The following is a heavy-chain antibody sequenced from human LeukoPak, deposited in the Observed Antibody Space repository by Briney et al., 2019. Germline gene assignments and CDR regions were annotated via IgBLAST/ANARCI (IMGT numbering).Heavy chain of an antibody. J-gene: IGHJ4*02. CDR3: ARDAINWYPFDY. D-gene: IGHD6-13*01. CDR2: INPNSGGT. CDR1: GYTFTGYY. Sequence: ASVKVSCKASGYTFTGYYMHWVRQAPGQGLEWMGWINPNSGGTNYAQKFQGRVTMTRDTSISTAYMELSRLRSDDTAVYYCARDAINWYPFDYWGQGTLVTVSS. V-gene: IGHV1-2*02.